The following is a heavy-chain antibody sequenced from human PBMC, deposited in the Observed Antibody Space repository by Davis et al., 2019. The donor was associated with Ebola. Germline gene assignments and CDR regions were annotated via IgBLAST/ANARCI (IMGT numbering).Heavy chain of an antibody. CDR1: GFTLSSFW. CDR3: AKAVSVTYYAFDY. J-gene: IGHJ4*02. V-gene: IGHV3-7*03. Sequence: GESLKISCATSGFTLSSFWISWVRQAPGKGLEWVANINQDGSQKNYVDSVKGRFTISRDNAKNSLYLQMNSLRAEDTAVYSCAKAVSVTYYAFDYWGQGTLVTVSS. D-gene: IGHD1-26*01. CDR2: INQDGSQK.